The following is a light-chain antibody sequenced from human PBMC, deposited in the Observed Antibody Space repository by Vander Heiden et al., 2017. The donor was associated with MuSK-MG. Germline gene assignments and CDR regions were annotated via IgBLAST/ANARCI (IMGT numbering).Light chain of an antibody. CDR1: QSVSST. CDR3: QQYTNWPLT. J-gene: IGKJ4*01. CDR2: DAS. V-gene: IGKV3-15*01. Sequence: IVMTQSPATLSVSPGERVTLSCRASQSVSSTLAWYQQKPGQAPRLLIYDASTRATGIPARFSGSGSGTEFTLTISSLQSEDFAVYYCQQYTNWPLTFGGGTKVEIK.